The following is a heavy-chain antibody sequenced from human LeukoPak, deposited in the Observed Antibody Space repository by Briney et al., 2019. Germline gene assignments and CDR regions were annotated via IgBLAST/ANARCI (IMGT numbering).Heavy chain of an antibody. D-gene: IGHD3-3*01. CDR1: GGSISSCY. Sequence: SETLSLTCTVSGGSISSCYWSWIRQPPGKGLEWIGYIYYSGSTNYNPSLKSRVTISVDTSKNQFSLKLSSVTAADTAVYYCARDFGRYDFWSGYPDGGNWFDPWGQGTLVTVSS. V-gene: IGHV4-59*01. CDR2: IYYSGST. CDR3: ARDFGRYDFWSGYPDGGNWFDP. J-gene: IGHJ5*02.